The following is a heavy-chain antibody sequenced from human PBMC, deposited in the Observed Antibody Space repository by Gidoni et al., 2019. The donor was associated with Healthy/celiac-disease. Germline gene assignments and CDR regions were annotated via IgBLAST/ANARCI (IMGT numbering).Heavy chain of an antibody. J-gene: IGHJ5*02. CDR3: AKDRVTVYAPDNWFDP. Sequence: EVQLLESGGGLVQPGGSLRLSGAASGFTFSSYAMSWVRQAPGKGLEWVSAISGSGGSTYYADSVKGRFTISRDNSKNTLYLQMNSLRAEDTAVYYCAKDRVTVYAPDNWFDPWGQGTLVTVSS. V-gene: IGHV3-23*01. CDR1: GFTFSSYA. CDR2: ISGSGGST. D-gene: IGHD2-8*01.